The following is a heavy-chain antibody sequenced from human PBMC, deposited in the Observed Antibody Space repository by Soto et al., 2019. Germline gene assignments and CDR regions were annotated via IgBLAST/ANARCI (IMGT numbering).Heavy chain of an antibody. J-gene: IGHJ4*02. CDR1: GFTFSTYG. Sequence: GGSLRLSCAASGFTFSTYGMHWVRRAPGKGLEWVAVIWHGGSDKYYSDSVRGRFTISRDNSKNTLYLQMNSLRAEDTAMYYCARDSLSGSYYLDYWGQGTLVTVSS. CDR2: IWHGGSDK. D-gene: IGHD1-26*01. V-gene: IGHV3-33*04. CDR3: ARDSLSGSYYLDY.